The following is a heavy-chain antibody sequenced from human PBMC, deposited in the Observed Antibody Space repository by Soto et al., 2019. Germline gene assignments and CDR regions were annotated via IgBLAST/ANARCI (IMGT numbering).Heavy chain of an antibody. V-gene: IGHV5-10-1*01. J-gene: IGHJ4*02. CDR1: GYSFAGYW. D-gene: IGHD3-22*01. CDR2: IDPSDSQT. Sequence: GESLKISCKGSGYSFAGYWITWVRQKPGEGLEWMGRIDPSDSQTYYSPSFRGHVTISVTKSITTVFLQWSSLRASDTAMYYCARQIYDSDTGPNFQYYFDSWGQGTPVTVSS. CDR3: ARQIYDSDTGPNFQYYFDS.